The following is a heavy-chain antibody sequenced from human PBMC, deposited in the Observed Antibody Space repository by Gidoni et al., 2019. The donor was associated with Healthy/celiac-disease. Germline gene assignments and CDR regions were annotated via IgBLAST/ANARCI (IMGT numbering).Heavy chain of an antibody. J-gene: IGHJ4*02. CDR3: ARASDKYDFWSGYGY. CDR1: GFTFSTYA. CDR2: ISYDGSNK. D-gene: IGHD3-3*01. V-gene: IGHV3-30-3*01. Sequence: QVQLVESGVGVVQPGRSLRLSCAASGFTFSTYAMHWVRQAPGKGLEWVAVISYDGSNKYYADSVKGRFTISRDNSKNTLYLQMNSLRAEDTAVYYCARASDKYDFWSGYGYWGQGTLVTVSS.